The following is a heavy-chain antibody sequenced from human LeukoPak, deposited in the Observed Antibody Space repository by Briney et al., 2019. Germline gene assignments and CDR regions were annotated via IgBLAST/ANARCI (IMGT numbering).Heavy chain of an antibody. Sequence: GGSLRLSCAASGFPFSSYWMSWVRQAPGKGLEWVANIKQDGSEKYYVDSVKGRFTISRDNDKNSLFLQMTSLRAEDTAVYYCARVGGRYSPLGYWGQGTLVTVSS. CDR1: GFPFSSYW. CDR2: IKQDGSEK. CDR3: ARVGGRYSPLGY. D-gene: IGHD3-16*02. J-gene: IGHJ4*02. V-gene: IGHV3-7*01.